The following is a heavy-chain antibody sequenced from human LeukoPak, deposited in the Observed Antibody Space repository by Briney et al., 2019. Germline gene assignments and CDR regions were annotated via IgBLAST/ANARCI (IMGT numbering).Heavy chain of an antibody. V-gene: IGHV3-53*01. CDR2: IYSGGST. CDR3: ARDFESGAFDI. Sequence: GGSLRLSCAASGFTFSSYAMSWVCQAPGKGLEWVSVIYSGGSTYYADSVKGRFTISRDNSKNTLYLQMNSLRAEDTAVYYCARDFESGAFDIWGQGTMVTVSS. CDR1: GFTFSSYA. D-gene: IGHD3-9*01. J-gene: IGHJ3*02.